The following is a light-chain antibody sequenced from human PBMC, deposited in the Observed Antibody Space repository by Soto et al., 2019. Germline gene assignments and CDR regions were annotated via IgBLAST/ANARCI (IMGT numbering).Light chain of an antibody. CDR3: CSYAGSYTWV. CDR2: DVT. CDR1: SSDVGGYNY. Sequence: QSALTQPRSVSGSPGQSVTISCTGTSSDVGGYNYISWYEQHPVKAPKLMIYDVTKRPSAVPDRFSGSKSGNRASLTISGLQAEDEVDYYCCSYAGSYTWVFGTGTKLTVL. J-gene: IGLJ1*01. V-gene: IGLV2-11*01.